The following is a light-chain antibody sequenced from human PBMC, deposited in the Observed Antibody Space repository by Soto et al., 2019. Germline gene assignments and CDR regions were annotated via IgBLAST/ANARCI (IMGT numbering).Light chain of an antibody. CDR1: ESVSSS. Sequence: EMVLTQSPGTLSVSPGERATLSCRASESVSSSLAWYQQKTGQAPRLLISGASSRATGIPDRFSGSGSETDFTLTISRLEPEDFALYYCQQYGGSPITFGQGTRLEIK. J-gene: IGKJ5*01. CDR2: GAS. V-gene: IGKV3-20*01. CDR3: QQYGGSPIT.